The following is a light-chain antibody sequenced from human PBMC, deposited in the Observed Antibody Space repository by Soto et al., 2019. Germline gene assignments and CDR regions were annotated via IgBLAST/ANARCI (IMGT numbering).Light chain of an antibody. CDR3: SSYTSASTPLV. Sequence: QSVLTQPASVSGSPGQSITISCTGTGSDVGGYNYVSWYQQHPGKAPKVMIYDVSNRPSGVSNRFSGSKSGNTASLTISGLQAEDEADYYCSSYTSASTPLVFAGGTKVTVL. V-gene: IGLV2-14*01. J-gene: IGLJ2*01. CDR2: DVS. CDR1: GSDVGGYNY.